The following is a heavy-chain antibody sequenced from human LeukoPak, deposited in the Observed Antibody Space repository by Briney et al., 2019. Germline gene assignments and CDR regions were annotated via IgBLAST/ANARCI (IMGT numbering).Heavy chain of an antibody. D-gene: IGHD3-3*01. Sequence: SETLSLTCTVSGGSISSYYWSWIRQPPGKGLEWIGYIYYSGSTNYNPSLKSRVTISVDTSKNQFSLKLSSVTAADTAVYYCARSQGSNVLRFLEWLLPDYWGRGTLVTVSS. CDR1: GGSISSYY. CDR3: ARSQGSNVLRFLEWLLPDY. J-gene: IGHJ4*02. V-gene: IGHV4-59*01. CDR2: IYYSGST.